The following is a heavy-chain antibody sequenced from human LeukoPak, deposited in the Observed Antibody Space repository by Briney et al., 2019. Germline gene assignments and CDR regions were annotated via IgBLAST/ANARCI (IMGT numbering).Heavy chain of an antibody. CDR3: ARDRSIVGASDY. CDR1: GFTVSSNY. J-gene: IGHJ4*02. V-gene: IGHV3-53*01. D-gene: IGHD1-26*01. Sequence: GGSLRLSCAASGFTVSSNYMSWVRQAPGKGLEWVSVIYSGGSTYSADSVKGRSTISRDNSKNTLYLQMNSLRVEDTAVYYCARDRSIVGASDYWGQGTLVTVSS. CDR2: IYSGGST.